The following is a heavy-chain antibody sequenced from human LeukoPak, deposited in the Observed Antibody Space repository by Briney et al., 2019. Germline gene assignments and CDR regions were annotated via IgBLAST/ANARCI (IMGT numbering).Heavy chain of an antibody. V-gene: IGHV4-4*07. CDR1: GGSISSYY. CDR3: ARAHDSSGYFDY. Sequence: SETLSLTCTVSGGSISSYYWSWIRQPAGKGLEWIGRIYTSGSTNYNPSLKSRVTISVDKSKSQFSLKLSSVTAADTAVYYCARAHDSSGYFDYWGQGTLVTVSS. D-gene: IGHD3-22*01. J-gene: IGHJ4*02. CDR2: IYTSGST.